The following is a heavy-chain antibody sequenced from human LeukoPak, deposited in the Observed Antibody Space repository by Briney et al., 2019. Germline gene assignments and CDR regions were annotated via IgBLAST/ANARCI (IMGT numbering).Heavy chain of an antibody. V-gene: IGHV4-59*01. CDR1: GGSISSYY. D-gene: IGHD3-16*02. CDR2: IYYSGST. CDR3: ARGRNYDYIWGSYRYDY. Sequence: PSETLSLTCTVSGGSISSYYWSWIRQPPGKGLEWIGYIYYSGSTNYNPSLKSRVTISVDTSKNQFSLELSSVTAANTAVYDCARGRNYDYIWGSYRYDYWGQGTQVTVSS. J-gene: IGHJ4*02.